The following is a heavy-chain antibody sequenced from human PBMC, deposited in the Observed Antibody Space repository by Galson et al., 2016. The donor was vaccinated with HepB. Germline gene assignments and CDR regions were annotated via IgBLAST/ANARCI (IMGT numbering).Heavy chain of an antibody. Sequence: SLRLSCAASGFTFGNYAMHWVRQAPGKGPEWVSGIYWNSGNIGYADSVKGRFTISRDNAKNSLYLQMSSLRPEDTAFYYCATTRLLDNWGQGILVTVSS. CDR2: IYWNSGNI. CDR3: ATTRLLDN. CDR1: GFTFGNYA. J-gene: IGHJ4*02. D-gene: IGHD1-14*01. V-gene: IGHV3-9*01.